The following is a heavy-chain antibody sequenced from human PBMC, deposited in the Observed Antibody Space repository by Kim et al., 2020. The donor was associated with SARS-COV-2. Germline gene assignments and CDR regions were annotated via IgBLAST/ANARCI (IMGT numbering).Heavy chain of an antibody. Sequence: ASVKVSCKFSGYTLTELSMHWVRQAPGKGLEWMGGFDPEDGETIYAQKFQGRVTMTEDTSTDTAYMELSSLRSEDTAVYYCATEIGSSGWYREFSYFDYWGQGTLVTVSS. D-gene: IGHD6-19*01. CDR3: ATEIGSSGWYREFSYFDY. J-gene: IGHJ4*02. V-gene: IGHV1-24*01. CDR1: GYTLTELS. CDR2: FDPEDGET.